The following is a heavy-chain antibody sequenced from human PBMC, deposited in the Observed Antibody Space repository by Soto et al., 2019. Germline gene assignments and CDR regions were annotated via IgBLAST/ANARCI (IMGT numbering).Heavy chain of an antibody. CDR2: IYITRST. V-gene: IGHV4-61*01. D-gene: IGHD5-18*01. CDR3: ARSPHIQLWSYPSDY. J-gene: IGHJ4*02. Sequence: SETLSLTCTVSGASVNSGNYYWTWIRQPPGKGLEWIGYIYITRSTNYNPSLKSRVTMSVDTSKNQFSLKLSSVTAADTAVYYCARSPHIQLWSYPSDYWGQGTLVTVSS. CDR1: GASVNSGNYY.